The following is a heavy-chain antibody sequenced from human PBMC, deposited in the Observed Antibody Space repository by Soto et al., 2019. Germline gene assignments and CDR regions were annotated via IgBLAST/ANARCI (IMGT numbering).Heavy chain of an antibody. J-gene: IGHJ4*02. CDR2: ISYDGINK. CDR3: ARDPHPNDYGGNAHFDY. V-gene: IGHV3-30-3*01. D-gene: IGHD4-17*01. Sequence: QVQLVESGGGVVQPGRSLRLSCAASGFTFSSYAMHWVRHAPGKGLEWVAVISYDGINKYYADSVKGRFTISRDNSKNTLYLQMNSLRAEDTAVYYCARDPHPNDYGGNAHFDYWGQGTLVTVSS. CDR1: GFTFSSYA.